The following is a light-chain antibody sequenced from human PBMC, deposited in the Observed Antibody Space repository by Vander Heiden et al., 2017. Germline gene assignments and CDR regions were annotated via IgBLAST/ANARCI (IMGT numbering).Light chain of an antibody. CDR2: TTS. J-gene: IGKJ1*01. Sequence: DIQLTQSPASLSASVGDTVSITCRADQRISCYLHWYQQKPGKAPSLLISTTSTLQSGVPSRFNGRGSGAEYTLTITTRQLEDFATYFCQETYTTPGTFGQGTKVEV. V-gene: IGKV1-39*01. CDR3: QETYTTPGT. CDR1: QRISCY.